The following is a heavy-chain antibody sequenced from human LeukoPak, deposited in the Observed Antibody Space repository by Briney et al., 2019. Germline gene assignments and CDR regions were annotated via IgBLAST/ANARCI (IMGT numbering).Heavy chain of an antibody. CDR3: AKDHSIAAAGYYFDY. J-gene: IGHJ4*02. Sequence: PGGSLRLSCAASGFTFSNSGMHWVRQAPGKGLEWVAVISYDGRNKYYTDSVKGRFTISRDNSKNTVYLRMNSLRAEDTAVYYCAKDHSIAAAGYYFDYWGQGTLVTVSS. V-gene: IGHV3-30*18. D-gene: IGHD6-25*01. CDR2: ISYDGRNK. CDR1: GFTFSNSG.